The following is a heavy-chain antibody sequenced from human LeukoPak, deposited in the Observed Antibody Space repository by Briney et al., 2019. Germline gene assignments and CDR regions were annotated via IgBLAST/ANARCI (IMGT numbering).Heavy chain of an antibody. Sequence: GALRLSCAASGFTFSSYAMSWVRQAPGKGLEWVSAISGSGGSTYYADSVKGRFTISRDNSKNTLYLQMNSLRAEDTAVYYCTEVGRSYYYDGSFGGLDYWGQGTLVTVSS. CDR1: GFTFSSYA. J-gene: IGHJ4*02. CDR2: ISGSGGST. V-gene: IGHV3-23*01. D-gene: IGHD3-22*01. CDR3: TEVGRSYYYDGSFGGLDY.